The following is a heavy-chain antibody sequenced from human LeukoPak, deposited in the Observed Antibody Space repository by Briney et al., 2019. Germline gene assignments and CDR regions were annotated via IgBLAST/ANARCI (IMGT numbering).Heavy chain of an antibody. D-gene: IGHD3-22*01. Sequence: GGSLRLSCAASGFTFSSYAMSWVRQAPGRGLEWVSAISGSGGSTYYADSVKGRFTISRDNSKNTLYLQMNSLRAEDTAVYYCAKRISHYYDSSGYYDGPPFDYWGQGTLVTVSS. CDR2: ISGSGGST. CDR3: AKRISHYYDSSGYYDGPPFDY. J-gene: IGHJ4*02. CDR1: GFTFSSYA. V-gene: IGHV3-23*01.